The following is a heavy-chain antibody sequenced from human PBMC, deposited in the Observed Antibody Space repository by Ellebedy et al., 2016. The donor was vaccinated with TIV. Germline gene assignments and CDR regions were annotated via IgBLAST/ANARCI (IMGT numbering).Heavy chain of an antibody. CDR3: ARYCSSVDCNPYYYYGMDV. J-gene: IGHJ6*02. CDR1: GFNFRNYN. D-gene: IGHD2-2*01. Sequence: GESLKISCAASGFNFRNYNINWVRQAPGRGLEWVSAISNRSSYMFYADSVKCRFTISRDNARNSLFLKMNSLRAEDTAVYFCARYCSSVDCNPYYYYGMDVWGQGTTVTVSS. V-gene: IGHV3-21*01. CDR2: ISNRSSYM.